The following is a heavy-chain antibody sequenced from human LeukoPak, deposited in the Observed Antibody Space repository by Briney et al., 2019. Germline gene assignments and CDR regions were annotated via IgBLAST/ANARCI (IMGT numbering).Heavy chain of an antibody. V-gene: IGHV3-23*01. CDR2: ISFSCANT. CDR1: GFTFSDSA. J-gene: IGHJ3*01. CDR3: ARDIQLST. Sequence: GGSLRLSCAASGFTFSDSAMTWVRQAPGKGLDWVSLISFSCANTYYAASVKGRFTISRDNSKDTLFLQMNSLRAEDTAIYYCARDIQLSTWGLGTMVTVSS. D-gene: IGHD5-24*01.